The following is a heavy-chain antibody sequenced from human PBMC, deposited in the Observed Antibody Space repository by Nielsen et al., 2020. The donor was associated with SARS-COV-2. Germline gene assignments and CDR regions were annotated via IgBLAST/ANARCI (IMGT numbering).Heavy chain of an antibody. D-gene: IGHD3-3*01. J-gene: IGHJ6*02. Sequence: GGSLRLSCAASEFTFSNYAMSWVRQAPGKGLEWVANIKQDGSEKYYVDSVKGRFTISRDNAKNSLYLQMNSLRAEDTAVYYCAREVRFLEWFSPMDVWGQGTTVTVSS. CDR1: EFTFSNYA. V-gene: IGHV3-7*01. CDR3: AREVRFLEWFSPMDV. CDR2: IKQDGSEK.